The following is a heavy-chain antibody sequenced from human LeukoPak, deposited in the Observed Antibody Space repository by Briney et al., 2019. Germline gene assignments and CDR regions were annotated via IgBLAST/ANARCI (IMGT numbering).Heavy chain of an antibody. J-gene: IGHJ4*02. D-gene: IGHD5-18*01. Sequence: GGSLRLSCGVSGFMLSDYEMNWVRQAPGKGLEWISYISTRGGTVYYADSVESRFTISRDNAKNSLYLQMNSLRVEDTAFYYCVRDGFSYGYDFDYWGQGTLVAVSP. CDR1: GFMLSDYE. CDR2: ISTRGGTV. CDR3: VRDGFSYGYDFDY. V-gene: IGHV3-48*03.